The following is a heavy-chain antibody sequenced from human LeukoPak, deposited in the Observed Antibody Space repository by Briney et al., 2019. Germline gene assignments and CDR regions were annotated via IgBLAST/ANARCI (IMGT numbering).Heavy chain of an antibody. V-gene: IGHV1-69*01. D-gene: IGHD2-2*01. Sequence: SVKVSCKASGGTCSSYAISWVRQAPGQGLEWMGGIIPIFGTANYAQKFQGRVTITADESTSTAYMELSSLRSEDTAVYYCARAEAAGIPAAMPLMWYYYYMDVWGKGTTVTVSS. J-gene: IGHJ6*03. CDR1: GGTCSSYA. CDR2: IIPIFGTA. CDR3: ARAEAAGIPAAMPLMWYYYYMDV.